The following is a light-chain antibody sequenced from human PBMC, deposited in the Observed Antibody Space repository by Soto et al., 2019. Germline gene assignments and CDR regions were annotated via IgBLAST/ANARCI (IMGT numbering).Light chain of an antibody. V-gene: IGLV3-21*04. J-gene: IGLJ2*01. CDR2: YDI. Sequence: SYELTQPPSVSVAPGKTARITCGGNNIGSNSVHWYQQKPGQAPLLVIYYDIDRPSGIPERFSGSNSGNSATLTISRVGAGDEGDYYCQVWDSGSGHVVFGGGTKLTVL. CDR1: NIGSNS. CDR3: QVWDSGSGHVV.